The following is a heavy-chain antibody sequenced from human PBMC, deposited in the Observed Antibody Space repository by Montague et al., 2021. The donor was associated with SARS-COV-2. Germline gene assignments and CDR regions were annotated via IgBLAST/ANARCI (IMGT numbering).Heavy chain of an antibody. CDR2: IYYSGST. V-gene: IGHV4-59*01. CDR1: GRSISSYY. D-gene: IGHD3-3*01. J-gene: IGHJ6*03. CDR3: ARVLVPQYDFWSGYYYYYYMDV. Sequence: SETLSLTCTVSGRSISSYYWSWIRQPPGKGLEWIGYIYYSGSTNYNPSLKSRVTISVDTSKNQFSLKLSSVTAADTAVYYCARVLVPQYDFWSGYYYYYYMDVWGKGTTVTVSS.